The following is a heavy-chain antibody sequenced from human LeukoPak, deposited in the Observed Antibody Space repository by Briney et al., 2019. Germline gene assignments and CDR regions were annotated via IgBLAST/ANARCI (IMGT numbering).Heavy chain of an antibody. CDR2: IKSKTDGGTT. V-gene: IGHV3-15*01. Sequence: PGGSLRLSCAASGFTFSNAWMSWVRQAPGKGLEWVGRIKSKTDGGTTDYAAPVKGRFTISRDDSKNTLYLQMNSLKTEDTAVYYCTTEVVVAATPSSLSYWGQGTLVTVSS. CDR3: TTEVVVAATPSSLSY. D-gene: IGHD2-15*01. J-gene: IGHJ4*02. CDR1: GFTFSNAW.